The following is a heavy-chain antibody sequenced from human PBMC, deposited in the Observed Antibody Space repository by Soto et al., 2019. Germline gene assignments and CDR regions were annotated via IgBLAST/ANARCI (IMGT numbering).Heavy chain of an antibody. CDR1: GFSLSTRGVG. Sequence: QITLKESGPTLVKPTQTLTLTCTFSGFSLSTRGVGVGWIRPPPGKALEWLALIYWDDDKRYSPSLNSRLTITKDTSKSQVVLTMTNMDPVDTATYSCAHSRPRRLLDDWGQGTLVTVSS. CDR3: AHSRPRRLLDD. V-gene: IGHV2-5*02. D-gene: IGHD6-6*01. CDR2: IYWDDDK. J-gene: IGHJ4*02.